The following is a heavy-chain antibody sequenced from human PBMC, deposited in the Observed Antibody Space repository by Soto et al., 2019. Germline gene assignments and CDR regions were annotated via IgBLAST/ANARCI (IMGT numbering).Heavy chain of an antibody. V-gene: IGHV3-11*01. CDR2: ISSSGSTI. J-gene: IGHJ6*02. CDR1: GFTFSDYY. Sequence: PGGSLRLSCAASGFTFSDYYMSWIRQAPGKGLEWVSYISSSGSTIYYADSVKGRFTISRDNAKNSLYLQMNSLRAEDTAVYYCAGDVDFYYYGMDVWGQGTTVTVSS. CDR3: AGDVDFYYYGMDV.